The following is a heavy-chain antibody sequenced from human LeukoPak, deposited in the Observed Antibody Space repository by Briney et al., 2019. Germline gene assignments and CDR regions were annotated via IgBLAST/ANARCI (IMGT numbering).Heavy chain of an antibody. CDR2: VNPNSGVT. Sequence: ASVKVSCKASGYTFTSYDINWVRQAPGQGLEWMGLVNPNSGVTNYLERFQGRVTMSWDTSISTAYMELTRLTSDDTAVYYCASGLATSPFDYWGQGTLVTVSS. CDR1: GYTFTSYD. CDR3: ASGLATSPFDY. D-gene: IGHD3/OR15-3a*01. V-gene: IGHV1-2*02. J-gene: IGHJ4*02.